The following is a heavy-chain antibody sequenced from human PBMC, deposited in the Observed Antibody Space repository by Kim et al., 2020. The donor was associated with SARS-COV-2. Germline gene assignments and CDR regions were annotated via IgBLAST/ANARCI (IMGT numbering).Heavy chain of an antibody. J-gene: IGHJ5*02. D-gene: IGHD3-10*01. CDR3: ARVGFGELLPPLNWFDP. Sequence: KGRFTISRDKAKNSLYLQMNSLRAEDTAVYYCARVGFGELLPPLNWFDPWGQGTLVTVSS. V-gene: IGHV3-11*06.